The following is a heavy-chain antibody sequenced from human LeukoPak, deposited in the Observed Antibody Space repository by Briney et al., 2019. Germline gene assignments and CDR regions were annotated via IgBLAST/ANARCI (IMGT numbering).Heavy chain of an antibody. CDR1: GGTFSSYA. Sequence: SVKVSCKASGGTFSSYAISWVRQAPGQGLEWMGGIIPIFGTANYAQKFQGRVTITADESTSTAYMELSSLRSEDTAVYCCARELRGAPTPGAYWGQGTRVTVSS. J-gene: IGHJ4*02. CDR3: ARELRGAPTPGAY. CDR2: IIPIFGTA. D-gene: IGHD1-26*01. V-gene: IGHV1-69*13.